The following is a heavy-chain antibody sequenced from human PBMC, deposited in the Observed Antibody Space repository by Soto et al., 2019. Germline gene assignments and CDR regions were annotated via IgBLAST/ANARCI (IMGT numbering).Heavy chain of an antibody. J-gene: IGHJ4*02. CDR2: ISNSGST. D-gene: IGHD4-4*01. Sequence: QVQLQESGPGLVKPSQTLSLTCTVSGASISSGSYYWSWIRQLPGKGLEWIGYISNSGSTYYNPSLKSPVTISVDTSKNQFSLRVSSVTAADTAVYYCARAVYSNHVYWGQGTLVTVSS. CDR3: ARAVYSNHVY. V-gene: IGHV4-31*01. CDR1: GASISSGSYY.